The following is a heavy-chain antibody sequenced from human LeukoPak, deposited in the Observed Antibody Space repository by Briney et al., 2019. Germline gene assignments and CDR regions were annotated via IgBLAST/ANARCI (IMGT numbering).Heavy chain of an antibody. CDR2: INPNSGGT. J-gene: IGHJ5*02. V-gene: IGHV1-2*02. Sequence: ASVKVSCKASGYTFTGYYMRWVRQAPGQGLEWMGWINPNSGGTNYAQKFQGRVTMTRDTSISTAYMELSRLRSDDTAVCYCARDAIGIILVSQNSWFDPWGQGTLVTVSS. CDR1: GYTFTGYY. CDR3: ARDAIGIILVSQNSWFDP. D-gene: IGHD2-15*01.